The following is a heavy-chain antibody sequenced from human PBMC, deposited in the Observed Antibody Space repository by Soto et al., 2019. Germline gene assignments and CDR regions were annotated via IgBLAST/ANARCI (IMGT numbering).Heavy chain of an antibody. D-gene: IGHD3-22*01. CDR3: ARGNGYYYDSSGYYYSDY. V-gene: IGHV1-18*01. CDR2: ISAYNGNT. J-gene: IGHJ4*02. CDR1: GYTFTSYG. Sequence: GASVKVSCKASGYTFTSYGISWVRQAPGQGLEWMGWISAYNGNTNYAQKLQGRVTMTTDTSTSTAYMELRSLRSDDTAVYYCARGNGYYYDSSGYYYSDYWGQGTLVTVSS.